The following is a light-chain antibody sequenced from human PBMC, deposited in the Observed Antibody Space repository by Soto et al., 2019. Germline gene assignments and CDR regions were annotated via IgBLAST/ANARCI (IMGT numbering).Light chain of an antibody. J-gene: IGLJ2*01. CDR3: CSYAAGDSFR. Sequence: QSALTQPRSVSGSPGQSVTISCTGTSSDIAAYNYVSWHQQHPGKAPKLVIYDVTQRPSGVPDRFSASKSGITASLPISGLQAEDEADYYCCSYAAGDSFRFGGGTKLTVL. V-gene: IGLV2-11*01. CDR1: SSDIAAYNY. CDR2: DVT.